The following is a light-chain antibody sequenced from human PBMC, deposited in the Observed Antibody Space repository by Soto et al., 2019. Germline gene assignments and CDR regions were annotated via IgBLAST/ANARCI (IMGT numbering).Light chain of an antibody. J-gene: IGKJ2*01. CDR3: QQANSFPYT. CDR2: GVS. CDR1: QGISTW. V-gene: IGKV1-12*01. Sequence: DIQMTQSPSSVSASVGDRVTITCRASQGISTWLAWYQQKPGKAPKLLIYGVSSLQRGVPSRFRGSGSATDFTLTISSLQLDHFATYFCQQANSFPYTFGQGTKLEI.